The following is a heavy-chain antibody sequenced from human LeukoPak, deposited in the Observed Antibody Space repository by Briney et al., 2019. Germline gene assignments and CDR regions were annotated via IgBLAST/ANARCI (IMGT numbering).Heavy chain of an antibody. CDR1: GFTFSSYA. CDR2: ISYDGSNK. J-gene: IGHJ4*02. Sequence: PGGSLRLSCAASGFTFSSYAMHWVRQAPGKGLEWVAVISYDGSNKYYADSVKGRFTISRDNSKNTLYLQMNSLRAEDTAVYYCAKDLGLYKFDYWGQGTLVTVSS. V-gene: IGHV3-30*04. D-gene: IGHD2-2*02. CDR3: AKDLGLYKFDY.